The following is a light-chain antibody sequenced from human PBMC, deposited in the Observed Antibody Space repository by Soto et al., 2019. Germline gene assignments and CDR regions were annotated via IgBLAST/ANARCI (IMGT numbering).Light chain of an antibody. CDR3: AAWDESLSGLV. CDR2: SNN. CDR1: SSNIGSNT. V-gene: IGLV1-44*01. J-gene: IGLJ2*01. Sequence: QPVLTQPPSASGTPGQRVTISCSGSSSNIGSNTVNWYQQLPGTAPKLLIYSNNQRPSGVPDRFSGSKSGTSASLAISGLQSEDEADYYCAAWDESLSGLVFGGGTKLTVL.